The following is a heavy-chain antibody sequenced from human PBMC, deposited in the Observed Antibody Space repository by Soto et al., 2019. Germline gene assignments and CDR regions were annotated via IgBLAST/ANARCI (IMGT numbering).Heavy chain of an antibody. D-gene: IGHD6-13*01. CDR1: GFTFSSYA. Sequence: GGSLRLSCAASGFTFSSYAMNWVRQAPGKGLEWVSVISGSGGSTYYADSVKGRFTISRDNSKNTLYLQMNSLRAEDTAVYYCARRGPGTYFDYWGQRTLVTVSS. J-gene: IGHJ4*02. CDR3: ARRGPGTYFDY. V-gene: IGHV3-23*01. CDR2: ISGSGGST.